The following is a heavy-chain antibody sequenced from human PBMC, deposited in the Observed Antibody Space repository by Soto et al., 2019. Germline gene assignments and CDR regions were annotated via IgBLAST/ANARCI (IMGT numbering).Heavy chain of an antibody. D-gene: IGHD6-19*01. Sequence: WGSLRLSCAASGFMFIAYAILWVRHSPFKGLEWVAAISYDGTNKYYADSIKGRFTISRDNSANTLFLQVNSLRREDTAMYYCARDPSPYTSGWYGIDFWGHGTLVTVSS. CDR2: ISYDGTNK. CDR1: GFMFIAYA. J-gene: IGHJ4*01. V-gene: IGHV3-30*04. CDR3: ARDPSPYTSGWYGIDF.